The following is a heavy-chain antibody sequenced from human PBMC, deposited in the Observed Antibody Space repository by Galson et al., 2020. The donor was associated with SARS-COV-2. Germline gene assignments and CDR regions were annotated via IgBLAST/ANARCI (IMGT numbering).Heavy chain of an antibody. D-gene: IGHD5-18*01. CDR1: GFPFSTYS. V-gene: IGHV3-21*01. CDR2: ISTSSSYT. J-gene: IGHJ6*02. CDR3: ARDEGIRRYNYDRLYYGMDV. Sequence: NSGGSLRLSCAASGFPFSTYSMNWVRLAPGKGLEWVSSISTSSSYTNYVDSVKGRFSISRDNTRNSLYLQMNSLRAEDTAVYYCARDEGIRRYNYDRLYYGMDVWGQGTTVTVSS.